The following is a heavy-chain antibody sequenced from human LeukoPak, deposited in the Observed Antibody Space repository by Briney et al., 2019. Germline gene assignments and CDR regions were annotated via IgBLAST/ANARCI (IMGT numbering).Heavy chain of an antibody. V-gene: IGHV4-34*01. CDR2: INHSGST. CDR3: AREVRGVIH. J-gene: IGHJ4*02. D-gene: IGHD3-10*01. CDR1: GGSFSGYY. Sequence: SETLSLTCAVYGGSFSGYYWSWIRQPPGKGLGWIGEINHSGSTNYNPSLKSRVTISVDTSKNQFPLKLSSVTAADTAVYYCAREVRGVIHWGQGTLVTVSP.